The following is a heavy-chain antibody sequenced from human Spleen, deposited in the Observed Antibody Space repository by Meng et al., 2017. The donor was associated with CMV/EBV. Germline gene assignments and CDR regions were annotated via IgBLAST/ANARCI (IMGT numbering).Heavy chain of an antibody. V-gene: IGHV4-34*01. CDR2: INHSGST. D-gene: IGHD6-13*01. CDR1: GGSFSGYY. J-gene: IGHJ4*02. Sequence: QVQLQQWGAGLLKPSETLSLTRAVYGGSFSGYYWSWIRQPPGKGLEWIGEINHSGSTNYNPSLKSRVTISVDTSKNQFSLKLSSVTAADTAVYYCARAPGAAAGLDYWGQGTLVTVSS. CDR3: ARAPGAAAGLDY.